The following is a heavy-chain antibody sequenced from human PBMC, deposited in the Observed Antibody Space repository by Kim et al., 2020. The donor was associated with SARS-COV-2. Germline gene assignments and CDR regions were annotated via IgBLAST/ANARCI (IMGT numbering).Heavy chain of an antibody. Sequence: ASVKVSCKASGYTFTSYYIHWMRQAPGQGLEWMGVIIPSGGATSYAQKFQGRVTMTRATSTSTVYMELSSLRSEDTALYYCARVYGTLTTGYFDYWGKGT. D-gene: IGHD4-17*01. CDR3: ARVYGTLTTGYFDY. CDR1: GYTFTSYY. J-gene: IGHJ4*01. V-gene: IGHV1-46*01. CDR2: IIPSGGAT.